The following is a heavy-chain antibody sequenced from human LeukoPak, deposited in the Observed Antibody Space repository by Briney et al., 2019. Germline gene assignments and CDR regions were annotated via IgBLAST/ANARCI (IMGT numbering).Heavy chain of an antibody. D-gene: IGHD6-6*01. CDR3: AREEYSSSNYAFDI. J-gene: IGHJ3*02. CDR2: IYYSGST. V-gene: IGHV4-59*01. Sequence: SETLSLTCTVSGGSISSYYWSWIRQPPGKGLEWIGYIYYSGSTNYNPSLKSRVTISVDTSKNQFSLKLSSVTAADTAVYYCAREEYSSSNYAFDIWGQGTTVTVSS. CDR1: GGSISSYY.